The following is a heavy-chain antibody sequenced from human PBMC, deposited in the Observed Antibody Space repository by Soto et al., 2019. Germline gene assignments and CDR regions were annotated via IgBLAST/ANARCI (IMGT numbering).Heavy chain of an antibody. Sequence: SVKVSCKASGGTFSSYTISWVRQAPGQGLEWMGRIIPILGIANYAQKFQGRVTITADKSTSTAYMELSSLRSEDTAVYYCARDLNRDVVVPADYYYYMDVWGKGTTVTVSS. CDR3: ARDLNRDVVVPADYYYYMDV. V-gene: IGHV1-69*04. CDR1: GGTFSSYT. D-gene: IGHD2-2*01. CDR2: IIPILGIA. J-gene: IGHJ6*03.